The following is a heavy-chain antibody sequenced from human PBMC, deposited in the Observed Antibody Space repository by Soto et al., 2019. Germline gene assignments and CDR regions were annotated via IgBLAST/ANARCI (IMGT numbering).Heavy chain of an antibody. CDR1: GGSIGSGDYY. CDR3: ARDSRRRADSGTRPLYYFYY. CDR2: IYYTGNT. Sequence: QVQLKESGPGLVKPSQTLSLTCSVSGGSIGSGDYYWSWVRQSPGKGLEWIGYIYYTGNTYYNPSLGSRVTFSVETSQNQLSLRLSDVTVADTSVYYCARDSRRRADSGTRPLYYFYYWGQGTLVTVSS. J-gene: IGHJ4*02. D-gene: IGHD1-26*01. V-gene: IGHV4-30-4*01.